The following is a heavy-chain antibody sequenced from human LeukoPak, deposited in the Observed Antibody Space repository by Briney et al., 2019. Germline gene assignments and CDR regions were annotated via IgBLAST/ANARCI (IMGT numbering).Heavy chain of an antibody. J-gene: IGHJ4*02. CDR1: GFTFSSYA. CDR3: AKEYDFWSGYYTPTDYYFDY. Sequence: PGRSLRLSCAASGFTFSSYAMSWVRQAPGKGLEWVSAISGSGGSTYYADSVKGRFTISRDNSKNTLYLQMNSLRAEDTAVYYCAKEYDFWSGYYTPTDYYFDYWGQGTLVTVSS. CDR2: ISGSGGST. V-gene: IGHV3-23*01. D-gene: IGHD3-3*01.